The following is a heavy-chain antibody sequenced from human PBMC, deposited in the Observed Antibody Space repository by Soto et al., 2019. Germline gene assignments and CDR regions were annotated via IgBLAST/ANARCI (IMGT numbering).Heavy chain of an antibody. CDR1: GGSISSGDYY. D-gene: IGHD2-21*02. Sequence: PSETLSLTCTVSGGSISSGDYYWSWIRQPPGKGLEWIGYIYYSGSTYYNPSLKSRVTISVDTSKNQFPLKLSSVTAADTAVYYCARVRAYCGGDCRTDYYYYYGMDVWGQGTTVTVSS. V-gene: IGHV4-30-4*01. CDR2: IYYSGST. CDR3: ARVRAYCGGDCRTDYYYYYGMDV. J-gene: IGHJ6*02.